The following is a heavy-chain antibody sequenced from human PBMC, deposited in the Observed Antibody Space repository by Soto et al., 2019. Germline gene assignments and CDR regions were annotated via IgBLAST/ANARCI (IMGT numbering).Heavy chain of an antibody. J-gene: IGHJ4*02. D-gene: IGHD6-19*01. CDR1: GFTFSSYA. Sequence: EVRLLESGGALVQPGGSLRLSCAASGFTFSSYAMSWVRQAPGKGLEWVSVITGSGGSTKYADSVIGRFTISRDNSKTTLFLQMTSLRAEDAAVYYCAKARYTAGWYQFAYWCQGTLVTVSS. V-gene: IGHV3-23*01. CDR3: AKARYTAGWYQFAY. CDR2: ITGSGGST.